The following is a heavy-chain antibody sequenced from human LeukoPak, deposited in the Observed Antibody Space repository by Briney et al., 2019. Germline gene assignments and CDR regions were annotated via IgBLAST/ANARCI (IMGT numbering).Heavy chain of an antibody. Sequence: ASVKVSCKASGYTFTSYYMHWVRQAPGQGLEWMGIINPSGGSTSYAQKFQGRVTITRDTSAGTAYMELSSLRSEDTAVYYCARAAGDYGRSNWFDPWGQGTLVTVSS. CDR1: GYTFTSYY. CDR2: INPSGGST. J-gene: IGHJ5*02. CDR3: ARAAGDYGRSNWFDP. V-gene: IGHV1-46*01. D-gene: IGHD4-17*01.